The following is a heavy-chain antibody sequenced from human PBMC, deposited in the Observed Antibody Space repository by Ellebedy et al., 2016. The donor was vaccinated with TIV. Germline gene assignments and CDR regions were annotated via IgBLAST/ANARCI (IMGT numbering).Heavy chain of an antibody. Sequence: PGESLRLSCEASGFSFSDHYMSWIRQAPGKGLEWVAYISGSAKNINYADSVKGRFTISRDNAKNSLYLQMDSLRVEDTALYYCARDPSKNFSSGRSSWGQGTLVTVSS. J-gene: IGHJ5*02. V-gene: IGHV3-11*04. CDR3: ARDPSKNFSSGRSS. CDR1: GFSFSDHY. CDR2: ISGSAKNI. D-gene: IGHD3-10*01.